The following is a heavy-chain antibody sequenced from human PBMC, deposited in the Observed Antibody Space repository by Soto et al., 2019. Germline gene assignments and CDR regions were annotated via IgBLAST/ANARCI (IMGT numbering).Heavy chain of an antibody. J-gene: IGHJ4*02. CDR3: ARGSRWLQLVY. D-gene: IGHD5-12*01. CDR2: IYYSGST. CDR1: GGSISSYY. Sequence: QVQLQESGPGLVKPSETLSLTCTVSGGSISSYYWSWIRQPPGKGLEWIGYIYYSGSTNYNPSLKSRVTISVDTAKNQFSLKLSSVTAADTAVYYCARGSRWLQLVYWGQGTLVTVS. V-gene: IGHV4-59*01.